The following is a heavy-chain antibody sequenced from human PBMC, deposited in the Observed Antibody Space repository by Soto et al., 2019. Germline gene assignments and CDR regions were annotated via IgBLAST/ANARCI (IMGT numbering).Heavy chain of an antibody. V-gene: IGHV4-34*01. CDR1: GGSFSGYY. CDR3: ARQSSGWYNWFDP. CDR2: INHIGST. Sequence: SETLSLTCAVYGGSFSGYYWSWIRQPLGKGLEWIGEINHIGSTNYNPSLKSRVTISVDSSKNQFSLKLSSVTAAYTAVYYCARQSSGWYNWFDPWGQGTLVTVSS. D-gene: IGHD6-19*01. J-gene: IGHJ5*02.